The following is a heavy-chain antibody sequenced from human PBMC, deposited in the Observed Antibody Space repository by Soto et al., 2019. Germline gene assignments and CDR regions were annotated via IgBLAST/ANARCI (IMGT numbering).Heavy chain of an antibody. CDR2: VYYSGTT. CDR1: GGSIRNGDYY. V-gene: IGHV4-30-4*01. Sequence: QVQLQEWGPGLVKPSQTLSLTCTVSGGSIRNGDYYWGWIRQPPGKGLEWIGYVYYSGTTYSHPSLKSRVTISVDTSENEFSLSLSSVTAADTAVYYCVTVHLVGAAYYFDYWGPGTLVTVSS. J-gene: IGHJ4*02. CDR3: VTVHLVGAAYYFDY. D-gene: IGHD1-26*01.